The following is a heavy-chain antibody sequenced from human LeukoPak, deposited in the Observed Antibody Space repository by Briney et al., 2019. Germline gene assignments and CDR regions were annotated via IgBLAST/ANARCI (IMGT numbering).Heavy chain of an antibody. CDR2: IRYDGSNK. CDR3: AKDTRYFDWLLAPDHPDY. Sequence: PGGSLRLSCAASGFTFSSYGMHWVRQAPGKGLEWVAFIRYDGSNKYYADSVKGRFTVSRDNSKNTLYLQMNSLRAEDTAVYYCAKDTRYFDWLLAPDHPDYWGQGTLVTVSS. D-gene: IGHD3-9*01. V-gene: IGHV3-30*02. J-gene: IGHJ4*02. CDR1: GFTFSSYG.